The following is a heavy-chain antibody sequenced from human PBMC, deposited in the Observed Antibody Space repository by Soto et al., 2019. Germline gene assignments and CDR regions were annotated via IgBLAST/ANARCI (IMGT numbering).Heavy chain of an antibody. Sequence: PWGSLRLSCASSGFTFSSYGMHWVRQAPGKGLEWVAVIWYDGSNKYYAESVKGRFTISRDNSKNTLYLQMNSLRAEDTAVYYCARDPGIAAAGPYYYGMDVWGQGTTVTVSS. CDR3: ARDPGIAAAGPYYYGMDV. V-gene: IGHV3-33*01. J-gene: IGHJ6*02. CDR2: IWYDGSNK. CDR1: GFTFSSYG. D-gene: IGHD6-13*01.